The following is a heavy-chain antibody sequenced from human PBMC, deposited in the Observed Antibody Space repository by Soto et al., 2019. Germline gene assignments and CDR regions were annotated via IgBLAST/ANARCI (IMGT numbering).Heavy chain of an antibody. Sequence: ASVKVSCKASGYTFTSYAMHWVRQAPGQRLEWMGWINAGNGNTKYSQKFQGRVTITRDTSASTAYMELSSLRSEDTAVYYCARRDLDFWSGKGYFDYWGQGTLVTVSS. CDR1: GYTFTSYA. CDR2: INAGNGNT. J-gene: IGHJ4*02. D-gene: IGHD3-3*01. CDR3: ARRDLDFWSGKGYFDY. V-gene: IGHV1-3*01.